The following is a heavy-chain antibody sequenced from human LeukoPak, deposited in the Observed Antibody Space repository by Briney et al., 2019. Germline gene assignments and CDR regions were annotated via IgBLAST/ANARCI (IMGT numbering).Heavy chain of an antibody. CDR3: ASGGDVTSYFDL. CDR1: GGTFSSYA. J-gene: IGHJ2*01. V-gene: IGHV1-69*01. D-gene: IGHD2-21*02. Sequence: SVKVSCKASGGTFSSYAISWVRQAPGQGLEWMGGIIPIFGTANYAQKFQGRVTITADESTSTAYMELSSLKSEDTAVYYCASGGDVTSYFDLWGRGTLVTVSS. CDR2: IIPIFGTA.